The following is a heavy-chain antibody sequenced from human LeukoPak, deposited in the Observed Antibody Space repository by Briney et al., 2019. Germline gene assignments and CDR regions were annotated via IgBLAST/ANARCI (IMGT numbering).Heavy chain of an antibody. CDR1: GLSFSSSA. J-gene: IGHJ4*02. CDR3: AKGTPSYCSGGSCYSDYFDY. V-gene: IGHV3-23*01. Sequence: PGGSLRLSCTASGLSFSSSAMSWVRQAPGKGLEWVSAISGTGGSTYYADSVKGRFTISRDNSKNTLYLQMNSLRAEDTAVYYCAKGTPSYCSGGSCYSDYFDYWGQGTLVTVSS. CDR2: ISGTGGST. D-gene: IGHD2-15*01.